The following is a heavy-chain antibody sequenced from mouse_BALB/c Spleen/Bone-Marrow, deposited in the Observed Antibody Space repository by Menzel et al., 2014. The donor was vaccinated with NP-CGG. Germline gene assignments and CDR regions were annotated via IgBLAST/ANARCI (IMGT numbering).Heavy chain of an antibody. V-gene: IGHV1S135*01. D-gene: IGHD1-3*01. Sequence: EVKLVESGPVLEKPGTSVRISCKASGYSFTGYNMDWVKQSNGKSLEWIGNIDPYYGGTNYNQKFKGKATLTVDKSSSTAYMQLKSLTSEDSAVYYCARYNNYFDYWGRGTTLTVSS. CDR2: IDPYYGGT. CDR3: ARYNNYFDY. J-gene: IGHJ2*01. CDR1: GYSFTGYN.